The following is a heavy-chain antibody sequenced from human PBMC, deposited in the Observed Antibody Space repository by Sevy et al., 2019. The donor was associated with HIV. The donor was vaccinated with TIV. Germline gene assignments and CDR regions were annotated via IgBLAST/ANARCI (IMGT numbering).Heavy chain of an antibody. CDR3: ARDPLYHYGSGTFYRFYYGMDV. D-gene: IGHD3-10*01. CDR1: GFTFNTYA. V-gene: IGHV3-33*01. CDR2: IWNDGSEK. Sequence: GGSLRLSCAASGFTFNTYAMHWVRQPPGKGLEWVAVIWNDGSEKYYADSVEGRFTISRDNSKNMLYLQMNSLRAEDTAVFFCARDPLYHYGSGTFYRFYYGMDVWGQGTTVTVS. J-gene: IGHJ6*02.